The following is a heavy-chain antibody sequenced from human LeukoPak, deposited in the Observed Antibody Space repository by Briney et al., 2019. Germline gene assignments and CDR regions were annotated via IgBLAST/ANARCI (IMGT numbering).Heavy chain of an antibody. Sequence: GGSLRLSCAASGFTFSDYYMTWIRQAPGKGLEWVSYISRSGNTIYYADSLKGRFTISRDNAKTSLYLQMNSLRAEDTAVYYCARANMVRGVGSFFDRNWFDPWGQGTLVTVSS. CDR1: GFTFSDYY. V-gene: IGHV3-11*01. CDR2: ISRSGNTI. J-gene: IGHJ5*02. D-gene: IGHD3-10*01. CDR3: ARANMVRGVGSFFDRNWFDP.